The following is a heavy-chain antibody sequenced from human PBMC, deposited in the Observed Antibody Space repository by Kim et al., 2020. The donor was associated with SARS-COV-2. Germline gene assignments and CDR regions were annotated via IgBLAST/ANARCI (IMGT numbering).Heavy chain of an antibody. CDR3: ARDYSSGYYKGDY. V-gene: IGHV3-7*03. CDR2: IKEDGSEK. J-gene: IGHJ4*02. CDR1: GFTLSSYW. Sequence: GGSLRLSCAASGFTLSSYWMSWVRQAPGKGLEWVANIKEDGSEKYYVDSVKARFTISRDNAKNSLYLQMNSLRAEDTAVYYCARDYSSGYYKGDYWGQGT. D-gene: IGHD6-19*01.